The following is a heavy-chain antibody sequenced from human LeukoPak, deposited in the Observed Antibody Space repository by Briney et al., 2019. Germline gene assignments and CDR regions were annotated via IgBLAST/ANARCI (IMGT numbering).Heavy chain of an antibody. CDR1: GFTFSSYA. Sequence: PGRSLRLSCAASGFTFSSYAMHWVRQAPGKGLEWVAVISYDGSNKYYADSVKGRFTISRDNSKNTLYLQMNSLRAEDTAVYYCARGGSGYSYYYMDVWGKGTTVTASS. V-gene: IGHV3-30-3*01. CDR2: ISYDGSNK. D-gene: IGHD3-3*01. CDR3: ARGGSGYSYYYMDV. J-gene: IGHJ6*03.